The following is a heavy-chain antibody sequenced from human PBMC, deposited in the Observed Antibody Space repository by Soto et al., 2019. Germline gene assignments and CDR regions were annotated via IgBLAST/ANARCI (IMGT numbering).Heavy chain of an antibody. V-gene: IGHV1-24*01. CDR2: FDPEDGET. D-gene: IGHD3-10*01. CDR1: GYTLTELS. CDR3: ATAFTMVRGVINIREPYYYSMDV. Sequence: ASVKVSCKVSGYTLTELSMHWVRQAPGKGLEWMGGFDPEDGETIYAQKFQGRVTMTEDTSTDTAYMELSSLRSEDTAVYYCATAFTMVRGVINIREPYYYSMDVWGKGTTVTVSS. J-gene: IGHJ6*03.